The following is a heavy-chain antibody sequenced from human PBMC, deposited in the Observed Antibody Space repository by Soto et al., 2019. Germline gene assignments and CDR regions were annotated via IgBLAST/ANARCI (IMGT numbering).Heavy chain of an antibody. CDR1: GGTFSSYT. J-gene: IGHJ4*02. CDR3: ANRDYGSGSYCRNDY. V-gene: IGHV1-69*02. CDR2: IIPILGIA. D-gene: IGHD3-10*01. Sequence: QVQLVQSGAEVKKPGSSVKVSCKASGGTFSSYTISWVRQAPGQGLEWMGRIIPILGIANYAQKFQGRVTITADKSTSTAYMELSSLRSEDTAVYYCANRDYGSGSYCRNDYWGQGTLVTVSS.